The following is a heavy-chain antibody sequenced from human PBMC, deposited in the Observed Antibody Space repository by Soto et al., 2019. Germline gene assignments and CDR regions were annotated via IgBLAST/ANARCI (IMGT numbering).Heavy chain of an antibody. Sequence: QVQLVESGGGVVQSGRSLTLSCAASGFSLRTYGMQWLRRAPGKGLEWVAFIWYDGTKKFYANSVKGRSTISKDNSNNSLDLQMSGLRAEDTAVYYCARDVVTAVAGSVNWFDPWGQGTLVTVSS. D-gene: IGHD6-19*01. CDR2: IWYDGTKK. V-gene: IGHV3-33*01. CDR3: ARDVVTAVAGSVNWFDP. J-gene: IGHJ5*02. CDR1: GFSLRTYG.